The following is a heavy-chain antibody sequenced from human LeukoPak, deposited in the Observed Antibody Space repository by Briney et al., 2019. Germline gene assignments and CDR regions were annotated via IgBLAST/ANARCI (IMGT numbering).Heavy chain of an antibody. D-gene: IGHD1-26*01. CDR1: GFTFSSYS. CDR2: IGGSGGST. V-gene: IGHV3-23*01. CDR3: AINSGSYPGYGY. Sequence: GGSLRLSCAASGFTFSSYSINWVRQAPGKGLEWVSAIGGSGGSTYYADSVKGRFTISRDNSKNTLYLQMNSLRAEDTAVYYCAINSGSYPGYGYWGQGTLVTVSS. J-gene: IGHJ4*02.